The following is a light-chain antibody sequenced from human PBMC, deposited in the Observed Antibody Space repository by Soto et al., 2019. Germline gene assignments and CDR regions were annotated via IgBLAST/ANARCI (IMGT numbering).Light chain of an antibody. Sequence: EIVLTQSTGTLSLSPGERATLSCRASQSVSTTYLAWYQQKPGQAPRLLIYGASSRATGIPDRFSGSGSGTDFTFTISRLEPEDVAVYYCQQYGSSRWTFGQGTKLEIK. CDR3: QQYGSSRWT. V-gene: IGKV3-20*01. CDR1: QSVSTTY. CDR2: GAS. J-gene: IGKJ1*01.